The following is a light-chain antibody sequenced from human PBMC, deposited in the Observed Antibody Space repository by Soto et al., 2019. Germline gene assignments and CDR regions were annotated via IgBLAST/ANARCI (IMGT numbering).Light chain of an antibody. J-gene: IGLJ2*01. V-gene: IGLV2-14*01. Sequence: QSALTQPASVSGSPGQSITISCTGTSSDVGGYNYVSWYQQRPGKAPKLMIYDVSNRPSGVSNRFSGSKSVNTASLTISGLQAEDEADYYCSSYTSSSTAVFGGGTKVTVL. CDR3: SSYTSSSTAV. CDR2: DVS. CDR1: SSDVGGYNY.